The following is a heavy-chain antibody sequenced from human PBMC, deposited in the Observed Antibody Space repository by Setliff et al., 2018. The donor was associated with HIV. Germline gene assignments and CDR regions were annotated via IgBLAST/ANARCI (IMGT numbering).Heavy chain of an antibody. Sequence: SETLSLTCTVSGGSISSSSYYWGWVRQPPGKGLEWIGSMYYSGSTYYTPSHKSRITISLDTSKNQFSLRMRSVTAADTAVYYCARVFVDTAVLRVLEYYFDSWGRGTLVTVSS. CDR3: ARVFVDTAVLRVLEYYFDS. J-gene: IGHJ4*02. V-gene: IGHV4-39*07. CDR2: MYYSGST. D-gene: IGHD5-18*01. CDR1: GGSISSSSYY.